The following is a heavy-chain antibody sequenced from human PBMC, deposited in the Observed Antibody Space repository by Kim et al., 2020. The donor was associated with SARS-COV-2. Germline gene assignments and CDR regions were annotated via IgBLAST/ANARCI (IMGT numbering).Heavy chain of an antibody. CDR3: AREALPLSLDSGYDFGSPGPGGR. CDR2: IWYDGSNK. J-gene: IGHJ4*02. CDR1: GFTFSSYG. D-gene: IGHD5-12*01. Sequence: GGSLRLSCAASGFTFSSYGMHWVRQAPGKGLEWVAVIWYDGSNKYYADSVKGRFTISRDNSKNTLYLQMNSLRAEDTAVYYCAREALPLSLDSGYDFGSPGPGGRWGQGTLVTVSS. V-gene: IGHV3-33*01.